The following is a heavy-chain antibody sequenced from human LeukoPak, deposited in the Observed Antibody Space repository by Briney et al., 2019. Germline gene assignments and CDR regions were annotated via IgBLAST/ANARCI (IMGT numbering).Heavy chain of an antibody. J-gene: IGHJ6*03. D-gene: IGHD2-2*01. CDR2: INSSSPTL. CDR1: GFTLSTYS. Sequence: GGSLRLSCARSGFTLSTYSMNWVRQAPGKGLEWVSYINSSSPTLHYADSVKGRFTISRDNAKNSLYLQMNSLITEDTAVYYCARVKLVVVPAAMGEDHYYMDVWGKGTTVTVSS. CDR3: ARVKLVVVPAAMGEDHYYMDV. V-gene: IGHV3-48*01.